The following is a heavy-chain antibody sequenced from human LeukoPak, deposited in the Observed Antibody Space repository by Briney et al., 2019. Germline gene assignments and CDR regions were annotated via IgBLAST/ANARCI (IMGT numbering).Heavy chain of an antibody. Sequence: ASVKVSCKTSGYTFSDHYVQWLRQAPGQGLEWMGWINPYSGDTSSARKFQGRVTMTKDTSITTAYLELTGLTSDDTAIYYCAREGRGSDHWAGFDFWGQGALVTVSS. CDR3: AREGRGSDHWAGFDF. CDR1: GYTFSDHY. V-gene: IGHV1-2*02. D-gene: IGHD7-27*01. CDR2: INPYSGDT. J-gene: IGHJ4*02.